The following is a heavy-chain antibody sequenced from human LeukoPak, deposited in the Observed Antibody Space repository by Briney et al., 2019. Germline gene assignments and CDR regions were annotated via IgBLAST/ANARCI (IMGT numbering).Heavy chain of an antibody. Sequence: SETLSLTCTVSGASISPYYWSWIRQPPGKGLEWIGYIYYSGSTNYNPSLKGRVTISVDTSKNQFSLKLSSVTAADTAVYYCARDLSWLVLDYWGQGTLVTVSS. CDR3: ARDLSWLVLDY. J-gene: IGHJ4*02. CDR1: GASISPYY. D-gene: IGHD6-19*01. CDR2: IYYSGST. V-gene: IGHV4-59*01.